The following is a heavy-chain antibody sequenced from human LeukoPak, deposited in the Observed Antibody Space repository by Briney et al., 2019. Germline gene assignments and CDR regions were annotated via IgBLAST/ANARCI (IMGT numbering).Heavy chain of an antibody. CDR2: ISANNGNT. V-gene: IGHV1-18*01. Sequence: ASEKVSCKASGYTFTNYGISWVRQAPGQGLEWMGWISANNGNTNYAQKVQGRVTMTTDTSTSTAYMELRSLRSDDTAVYYCARGGHLEWAIDYWGQGTLVTVSS. D-gene: IGHD3-3*01. CDR3: ARGGHLEWAIDY. CDR1: GYTFTNYG. J-gene: IGHJ4*02.